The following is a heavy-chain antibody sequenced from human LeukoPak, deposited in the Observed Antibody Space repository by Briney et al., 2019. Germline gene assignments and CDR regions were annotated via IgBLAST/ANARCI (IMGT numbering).Heavy chain of an antibody. CDR3: ARYYYDSSGYPYYFDY. Sequence: PGGSLRLSCAASGFIVSNNYMSWVRQAPGKGLEWVSVIYSGGSTYYADSVKGQFTISRDNSKNTVYLQMNSLRAEDTAVYYCARYYYDSSGYPYYFDYWGQGTLVTVSS. CDR1: GFIVSNNY. J-gene: IGHJ4*02. D-gene: IGHD3-22*01. V-gene: IGHV3-53*01. CDR2: IYSGGST.